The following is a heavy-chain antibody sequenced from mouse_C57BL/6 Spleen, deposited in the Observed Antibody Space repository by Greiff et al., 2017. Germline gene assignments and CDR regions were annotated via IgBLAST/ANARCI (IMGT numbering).Heavy chain of an antibody. Sequence: VQLQQSGAELMKPGASVKLSCKATGYTFTGYWIEWVKQRPGHGLEWIGEILPGSGSTNYTEKITGQATFTADTASNTAYMQLSSLTTEDSAIYYCASSNSGPYAMDYWGQGTSVTVSS. CDR2: ILPGSGST. V-gene: IGHV1-9*01. CDR3: ASSNSGPYAMDY. D-gene: IGHD3-2*02. J-gene: IGHJ4*01. CDR1: GYTFTGYW.